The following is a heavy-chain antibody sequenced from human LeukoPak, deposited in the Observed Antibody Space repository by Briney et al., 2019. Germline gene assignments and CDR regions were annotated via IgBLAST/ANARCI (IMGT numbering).Heavy chain of an antibody. V-gene: IGHV3-30*02. Sequence: PGGSLRLSCAASGFTFSSYGMHWIRQAPGKGLEWVTFIRNDGSSKYYADSVKGRFTISRDNSKNTLYLQMNSLRAEDTAVYYCAKLGKTENHYGSGRFSYYYYMDVWGKGTTVTISS. J-gene: IGHJ6*03. CDR1: GFTFSSYG. D-gene: IGHD3-10*01. CDR2: IRNDGSSK. CDR3: AKLGKTENHYGSGRFSYYYYMDV.